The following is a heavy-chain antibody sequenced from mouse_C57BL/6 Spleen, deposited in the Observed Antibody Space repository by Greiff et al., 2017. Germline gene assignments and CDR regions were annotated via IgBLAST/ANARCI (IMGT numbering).Heavy chain of an antibody. CDR1: GYTFTSYW. D-gene: IGHD1-1*01. Sequence: QVQLKQPGAELVKPGASVKVSCKASGYTFTSYWMHWVKQRPGQGLEWIGRIHPSDSDTNYNQKFKGKATLTVDKSSSTAYMQLSSLTSEDSAVYYCAGGVYYYGSSPSFAYWGQGTLVTVSA. J-gene: IGHJ3*01. V-gene: IGHV1-74*01. CDR2: IHPSDSDT. CDR3: AGGVYYYGSSPSFAY.